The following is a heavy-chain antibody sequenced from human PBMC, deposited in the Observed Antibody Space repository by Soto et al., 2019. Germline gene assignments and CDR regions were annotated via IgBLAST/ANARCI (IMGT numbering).Heavy chain of an antibody. D-gene: IGHD5-12*01. J-gene: IGHJ4*02. Sequence: PSETLSLTCSVSGGSISSGDYYWSWIRQSPGKGLEWIGYIYYSGSTYYNPSLKSRSTISIDTSKNQFFLDVDSVTAADTAVYYCDRLYTGYEDFDCWGQATLVSVSS. CDR2: IYYSGST. CDR1: GGSISSGDYY. V-gene: IGHV4-30-4*01. CDR3: DRLYTGYEDFDC.